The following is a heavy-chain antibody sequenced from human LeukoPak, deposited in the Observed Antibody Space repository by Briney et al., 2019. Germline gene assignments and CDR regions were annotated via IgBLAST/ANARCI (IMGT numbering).Heavy chain of an antibody. CDR2: INPNSGGT. D-gene: IGHD3-22*01. CDR3: ARCHMLIYYDSSGGYFDY. CDR1: GYTFTGYY. Sequence: ASVKVSCKASGYTFTGYYMHWVRQAPGQGLEWMGWINPNSGGTNYAQKFQGRVTMTRDTSISTAYMELSRLRSDDTAVYYCARCHMLIYYDSSGGYFDYWGQGTLVTVSS. V-gene: IGHV1-2*02. J-gene: IGHJ4*02.